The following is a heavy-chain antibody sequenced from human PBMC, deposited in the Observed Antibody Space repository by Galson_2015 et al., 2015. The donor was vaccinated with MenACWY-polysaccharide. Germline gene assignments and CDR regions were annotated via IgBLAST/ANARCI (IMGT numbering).Heavy chain of an antibody. D-gene: IGHD5-12*01. CDR3: AKVEGGYEPQYYYYYGMDV. J-gene: IGHJ6*02. Sequence: SNKYYADPVKGRFTISRDNSKNTLYLQMNSLRAEDTAVYYCAKVEGGYEPQYYYYYGMDVWGQGTTVTVSS. V-gene: IGHV3-30*02. CDR2: SNK.